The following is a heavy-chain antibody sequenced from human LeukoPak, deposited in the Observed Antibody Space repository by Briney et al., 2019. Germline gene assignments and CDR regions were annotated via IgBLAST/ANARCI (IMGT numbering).Heavy chain of an antibody. J-gene: IGHJ5*02. V-gene: IGHV1-46*01. CDR1: GYTFTTYH. CDR3: ATERSGGTWFDP. D-gene: IGHD2-15*01. CDR2: IDTSDGNT. Sequence: ASLKVSCKASGYTFTTYHMHWVRQSPGQGLERVGTIDTSDGNTNYAQKFQGRVTMTRDTSTSTVYMELSYLRSEDTAVYYCATERSGGTWFDPWGQGTLVTVSS.